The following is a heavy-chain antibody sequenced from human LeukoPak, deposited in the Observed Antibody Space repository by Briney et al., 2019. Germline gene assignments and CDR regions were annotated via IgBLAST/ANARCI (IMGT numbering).Heavy chain of an antibody. J-gene: IGHJ4*02. CDR2: IYYSGST. Sequence: PSETLSLTCTVSGGSISSYYWSWIRQPPGKGLEWIGYIYYSGSTNYNPSLKSRVTMSVDTSKNQFSLKVSSVTAADTAMYYCARHQVLSYFDYWGQGTLVTVSS. CDR1: GGSISSYY. D-gene: IGHD2-8*01. CDR3: ARHQVLSYFDY. V-gene: IGHV4-59*08.